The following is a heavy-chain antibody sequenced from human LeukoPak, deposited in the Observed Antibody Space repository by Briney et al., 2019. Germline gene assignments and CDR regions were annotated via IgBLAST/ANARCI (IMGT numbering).Heavy chain of an antibody. CDR3: ARRNSGWRFDY. CDR2: MNPDSDNT. J-gene: IGHJ4*02. Sequence: ASVKVSCKASGYTFTSYHITWVRQATGQGLEWMGWMNPDSDNTGYAQKFQGRVTITRNTSISTAYLELSSLRSEDTAVYYCARRNSGWRFDYWGQGTLVTVSS. V-gene: IGHV1-8*03. CDR1: GYTFTSYH. D-gene: IGHD6-19*01.